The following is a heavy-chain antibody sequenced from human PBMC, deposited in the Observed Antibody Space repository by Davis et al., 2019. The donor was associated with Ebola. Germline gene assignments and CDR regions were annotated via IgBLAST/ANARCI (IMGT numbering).Heavy chain of an antibody. CDR2: ISGSGGTT. J-gene: IGHJ4*02. D-gene: IGHD7-27*01. V-gene: IGHV3-23*01. CDR3: ANPSATGDLGGY. Sequence: GGSLRLSCAASGFSFSIYGMSWVRQAPGKGLEWVSGISGSGGTTYYADSVKGRFSISRDNSKNTLYLQMNSLRAEDTAVYYCANPSATGDLGGYWGQGALVTVSS. CDR1: GFSFSIYG.